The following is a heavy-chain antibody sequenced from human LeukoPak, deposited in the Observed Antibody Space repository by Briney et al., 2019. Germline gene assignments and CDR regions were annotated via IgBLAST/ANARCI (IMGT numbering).Heavy chain of an antibody. D-gene: IGHD5-18*01. J-gene: IGHJ4*02. Sequence: SETLSLTCTVSGGSISSSSYYWGWIRQPPGKGLEWIGSIYYSGSTYYNPSLKSRVTISVDTSKNQFSLKLSSVTAADTAVYYCAIPRRRGCSYGPFDYWGQGTLVTVSS. CDR3: AIPRRRGCSYGPFDY. CDR2: IYYSGST. V-gene: IGHV4-39*01. CDR1: GGSISSSSYY.